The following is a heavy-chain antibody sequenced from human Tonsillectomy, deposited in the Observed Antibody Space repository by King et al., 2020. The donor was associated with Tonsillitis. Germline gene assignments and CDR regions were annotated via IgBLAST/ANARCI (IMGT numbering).Heavy chain of an antibody. D-gene: IGHD1-7*01. V-gene: IGHV4-39*01. J-gene: IGHJ5*02. CDR1: GGYITTDAYF. Sequence: LQLQESGPGLVKPSETLALTCTVFGGYITTDAYFWGWIRQPPGKGLEWIGTIFYTGKTYYNPSLKSRVSISVDTSKNQFSLKLSSLTATDTAVYYCARHRSTGGENYFDPWGQGTLVTVSS. CDR3: ARHRSTGGENYFDP. CDR2: IFYTGKT.